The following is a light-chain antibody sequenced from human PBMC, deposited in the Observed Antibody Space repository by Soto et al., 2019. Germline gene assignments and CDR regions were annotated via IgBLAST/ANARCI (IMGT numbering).Light chain of an antibody. Sequence: IQLTQSPSSLSASVGDRVTITCRASQGISSYLAWYQQKPGKAPKLLIYAASTLQSGVPSRFSGSGSGTDFTRTISSLQPEDFATYYCQQLNSYPAITFGPGTKVDIK. J-gene: IGKJ3*01. CDR1: QGISSY. CDR3: QQLNSYPAIT. CDR2: AAS. V-gene: IGKV1-9*01.